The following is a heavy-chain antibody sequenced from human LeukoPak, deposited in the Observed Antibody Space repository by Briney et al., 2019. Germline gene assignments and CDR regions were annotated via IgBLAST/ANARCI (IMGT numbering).Heavy chain of an antibody. CDR3: AAAYRTYLHFDY. J-gene: IGHJ4*02. Sequence: SQTLSLTCAFSGGSVSRNSADWPWIRQSPSRGLEWLGRTYYRSKWYNEYAVSVKSRLSITPDTSKNHFSLQLNFVNPEDTATYYCAAAYRTYLHFDYWGQGSLVTVSS. CDR2: TYYRSKWYN. V-gene: IGHV6-1*01. D-gene: IGHD4-11*01. CDR1: GGSVSRNSAD.